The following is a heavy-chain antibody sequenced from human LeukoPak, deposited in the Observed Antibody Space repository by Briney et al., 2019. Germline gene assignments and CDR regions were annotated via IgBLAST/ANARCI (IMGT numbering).Heavy chain of an antibody. CDR3: AKDSRRQWLVKGMDV. D-gene: IGHD6-19*01. Sequence: GGSLRLSCAASGFTFSSYGMHWVRQAPGKGLEWVAVISYDGSNKYYADSVKGRFTISRDNSKNTLYLQMNSLRAEDTAVYYCAKDSRRQWLVKGMDVWGQGTTVTVSS. CDR2: ISYDGSNK. V-gene: IGHV3-30*18. J-gene: IGHJ6*02. CDR1: GFTFSSYG.